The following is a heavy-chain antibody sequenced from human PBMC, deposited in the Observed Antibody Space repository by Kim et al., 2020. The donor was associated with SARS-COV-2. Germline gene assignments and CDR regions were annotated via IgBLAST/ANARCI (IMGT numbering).Heavy chain of an antibody. D-gene: IGHD3-10*01. CDR3: AKDDTMVRGYYGMDV. V-gene: IGHV3-23*01. J-gene: IGHJ6*02. Sequence: DSVKGRFTISRDNSKNTLYLQMNSLRAEDTAVYYGAKDDTMVRGYYGMDVWGQGTTVTVSS.